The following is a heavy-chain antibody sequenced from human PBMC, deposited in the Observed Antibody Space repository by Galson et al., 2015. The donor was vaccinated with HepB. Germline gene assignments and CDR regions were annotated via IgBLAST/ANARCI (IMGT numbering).Heavy chain of an antibody. V-gene: IGHV3-23*01. Sequence: SLRLSCAASGFTFSSYAMSWVRQAPGKGLEWVSAISGSGGSTYYADSVKGRFTISRDNSKNTLYLQMNSLRAEDTAVYYCAKDGGRERPVPYYFDYWGQGTLVTVSS. CDR2: ISGSGGST. D-gene: IGHD1-1*01. CDR1: GFTFSSYA. CDR3: AKDGGRERPVPYYFDY. J-gene: IGHJ4*02.